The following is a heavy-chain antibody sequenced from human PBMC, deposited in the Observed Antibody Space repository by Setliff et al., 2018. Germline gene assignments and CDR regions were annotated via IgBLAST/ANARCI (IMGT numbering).Heavy chain of an antibody. Sequence: ASVKVSCKASGYTFTSYYMHWVRQAPGQGLEWMGIINPSGGSTSYAQKFQGRVTMTRDTSTSTVYMELSSLRSEDTAVYYCARRGLGYDFWSGYYTMYYFDYWGQGTLVTVSS. J-gene: IGHJ4*02. CDR3: ARRGLGYDFWSGYYTMYYFDY. D-gene: IGHD3-3*01. V-gene: IGHV1-46*01. CDR1: GYTFTSYY. CDR2: INPSGGST.